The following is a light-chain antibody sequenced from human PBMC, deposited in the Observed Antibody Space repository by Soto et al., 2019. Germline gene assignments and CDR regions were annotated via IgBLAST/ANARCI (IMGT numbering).Light chain of an antibody. Sequence: EIVLTQSPGTLSLSPGERATLSCRASQSVSSSYLAWYQQKPGQAPRPLIYGASSRAIGIPDRFSGSGSGTDFTLTISRLEPEDFAVYYFQQYGISPLTFGQGNKVEIK. CDR2: GAS. CDR1: QSVSSSY. J-gene: IGKJ1*01. V-gene: IGKV3-20*01. CDR3: QQYGISPLT.